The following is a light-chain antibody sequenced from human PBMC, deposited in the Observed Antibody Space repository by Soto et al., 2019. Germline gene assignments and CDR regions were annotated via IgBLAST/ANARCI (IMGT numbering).Light chain of an antibody. Sequence: PGERATLSCRASQSVSIYLDWYQQKPGQAPRLLIYDTSNRATGIPARFSGSGSGTDFTLTISSLEPEDFAVYYCQQRRSWPPTITFGQGTRLEIK. CDR3: QQRRSWPPTIT. V-gene: IGKV3-11*01. J-gene: IGKJ5*01. CDR2: DTS. CDR1: QSVSIY.